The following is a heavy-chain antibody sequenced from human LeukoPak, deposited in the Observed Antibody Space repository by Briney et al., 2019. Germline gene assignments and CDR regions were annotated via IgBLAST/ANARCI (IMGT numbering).Heavy chain of an antibody. D-gene: IGHD2-2*01. CDR1: GFTLRSYG. CDR2: ISYDGSSQ. J-gene: IGHJ6*02. V-gene: IGHV3-30*18. Sequence: GGSLRLSCAASGFTLRSYGMSWVRQAPGKGLEWVAVISYDGSSQYSADSVKGRFTISRDNSKNTLFLQMNSLRPEDTAVYYCAKDSCSTTSCYYYYGVDVWGQGTTVTVSS. CDR3: AKDSCSTTSCYYYYGVDV.